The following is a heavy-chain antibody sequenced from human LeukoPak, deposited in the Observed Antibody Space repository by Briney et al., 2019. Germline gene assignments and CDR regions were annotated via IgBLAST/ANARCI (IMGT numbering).Heavy chain of an antibody. J-gene: IGHJ4*02. V-gene: IGHV1-69*05. CDR1: GGTFSSYA. CDR2: IIPIFGTA. D-gene: IGHD2-21*02. Sequence: SVKVSCKASGGTFSSYAISWVRQAPGQGLGWMGRIIPIFGTANYAQKFQGRVTITTDESTSTAYMELSSLRSEDTAVYYCLIVVTAVYYFDYWGQGTLVTVSS. CDR3: LIVVTAVYYFDY.